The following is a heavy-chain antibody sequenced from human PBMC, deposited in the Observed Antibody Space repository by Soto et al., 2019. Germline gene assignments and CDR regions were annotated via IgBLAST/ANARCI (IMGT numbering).Heavy chain of an antibody. J-gene: IGHJ6*02. Sequence: GGSLRLSCAASGFTFSNSWMIWVRQAPGKGLEWVANIKEDGSEKDYVDPVKGRFTITRDNAKNSLYLQMNNLRAEDTAVYFCTRKRFGMDVWGQGTTVTVSS. CDR3: TRKRFGMDV. CDR2: IKEDGSEK. CDR1: GFTFSNSW. V-gene: IGHV3-7*03.